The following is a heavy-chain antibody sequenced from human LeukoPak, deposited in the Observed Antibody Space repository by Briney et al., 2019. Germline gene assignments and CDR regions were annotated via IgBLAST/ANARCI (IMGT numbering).Heavy chain of an antibody. Sequence: SVKVSCKASGGTFSSYAISWVRQAPGQGLEWMGGIIPVFGTANYAQKFQGRVTMTRDTSTSTVYMELSSLRSEDTAVYYCARVGGSPEAFDIWGQGTMVTVSS. J-gene: IGHJ3*02. D-gene: IGHD1-26*01. CDR3: ARVGGSPEAFDI. V-gene: IGHV1-69*05. CDR2: IIPVFGTA. CDR1: GGTFSSYA.